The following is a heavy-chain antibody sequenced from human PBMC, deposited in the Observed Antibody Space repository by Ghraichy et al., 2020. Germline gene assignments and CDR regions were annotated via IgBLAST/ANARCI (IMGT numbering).Heavy chain of an antibody. CDR1: EFTFSSYS. V-gene: IGHV3-30*18. Sequence: LTCAASEFTFSSYSMNWVRQAPGKGLEWVALISFDGTNKNYVESVKGRFSISRDNSKSTLYLQMNSLRVEDTAIYYCANFVGTDPTGRFDNWGQGTRVTVSS. CDR3: ANFVGTDPTGRFDN. D-gene: IGHD2-21*01. CDR2: ISFDGTNK. J-gene: IGHJ4*02.